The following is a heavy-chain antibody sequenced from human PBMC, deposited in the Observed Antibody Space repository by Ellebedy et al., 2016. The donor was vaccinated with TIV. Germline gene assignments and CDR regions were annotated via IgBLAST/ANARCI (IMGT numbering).Heavy chain of an antibody. CDR1: GYIFTTYA. CDR3: ARSYHDDPYYHDF. D-gene: IGHD3-16*01. J-gene: IGHJ4*02. V-gene: IGHV1-8*01. CDR2: IDPHSGDT. Sequence: ASVKVSXKASGYIFTTYAINWVRQANGQGLEWIGWIDPHSGDTGYAQKFQGRVTLTRNTSIRTAYMELSGLRSDDAAVYFCARSYHDDPYYHDFWGQGTLVTVSS.